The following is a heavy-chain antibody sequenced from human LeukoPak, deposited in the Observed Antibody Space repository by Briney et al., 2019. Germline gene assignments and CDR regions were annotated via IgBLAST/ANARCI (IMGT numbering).Heavy chain of an antibody. CDR3: AKSSQGGYYDFWSGYPFQH. J-gene: IGHJ1*01. CDR1: GFTFSSYG. CDR2: IRYDGSNK. D-gene: IGHD3-3*01. V-gene: IGHV3-30*02. Sequence: GGSLRLSCAASGFTFSSYGMHWVRQAPGKGLEWVAFIRYDGSNKYYADSVKGRFTISRDNSKNTLYLQMNSLRAEDTAVYYCAKSSQGGYYDFWSGYPFQHWGQGTLVTVSS.